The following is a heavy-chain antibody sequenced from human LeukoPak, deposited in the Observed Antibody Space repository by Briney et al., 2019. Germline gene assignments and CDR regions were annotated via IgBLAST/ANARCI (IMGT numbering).Heavy chain of an antibody. J-gene: IGHJ4*02. CDR3: ARGRVPVTTSDY. D-gene: IGHD4-17*01. CDR1: GYTFTSYY. CDR2: INPSGGST. V-gene: IGHV1-46*01. Sequence: ASVTVSCMASGYTFTSYYMHWVRQAPGQGLEWMGIINPSGGSTSYAQKFQGRVTMTRDTSTSTVYMELSILRSEDTAVYYCARGRVPVTTSDYWGQGTLVTVSP.